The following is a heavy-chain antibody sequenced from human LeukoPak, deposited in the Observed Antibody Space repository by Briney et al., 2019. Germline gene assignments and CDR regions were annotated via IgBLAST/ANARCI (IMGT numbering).Heavy chain of an antibody. D-gene: IGHD1-26*01. CDR2: ISSSSSYI. CDR3: ARDGPGSLLGY. Sequence: PGASLRLSCAASGFTFSSYSMNWVRQAPGKGLDWVSSISSSSSYIYYADSVKGRFTISRDKAKNSLYLQMNSLRAEETAVYYCARDGPGSLLGYWGQGTLVTVSS. J-gene: IGHJ4*02. V-gene: IGHV3-21*01. CDR1: GFTFSSYS.